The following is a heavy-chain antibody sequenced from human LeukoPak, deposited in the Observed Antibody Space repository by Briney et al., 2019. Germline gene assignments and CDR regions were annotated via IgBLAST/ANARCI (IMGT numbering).Heavy chain of an antibody. V-gene: IGHV4-4*07. Sequence: SETLSLTCTVSGGSISSYYWSWIRQPAGKGLEWIGRIYTSGSTNYNPSLKSRVTMSVDTSKNQFSLKLSSVTAADTAVYYCARRVGSSSPNYYYYMDVWGKGTTVTVSS. J-gene: IGHJ6*03. CDR3: ARRVGSSSPNYYYYMDV. CDR2: IYTSGST. CDR1: GGSISSYY. D-gene: IGHD6-6*01.